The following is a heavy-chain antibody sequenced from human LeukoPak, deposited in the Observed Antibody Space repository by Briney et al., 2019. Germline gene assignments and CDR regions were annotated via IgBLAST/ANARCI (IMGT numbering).Heavy chain of an antibody. CDR2: ISGSGGST. J-gene: IGHJ4*02. CDR1: GFTLSSYA. D-gene: IGHD4-17*01. V-gene: IGHV3-23*01. Sequence: GGSLRLSCAASGFTLSSYAMSWVRQAPGKGLEWVSAISGSGGSTYYADSVKGRFTISRDNSKNTLYLQMNSLRAEDTAVYYCAKGKDDYGDFDYWGQGTLVTVSS. CDR3: AKGKDDYGDFDY.